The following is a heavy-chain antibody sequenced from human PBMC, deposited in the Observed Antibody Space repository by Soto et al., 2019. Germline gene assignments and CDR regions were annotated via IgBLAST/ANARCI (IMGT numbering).Heavy chain of an antibody. CDR1: GFTFSTYW. CDR3: VRTWHGFDI. Sequence: EVQLVESGGGFFKPGGSLRLSCAASGFTFSTYWVHWVPQAPEKGLLWVSHINGDGSYTDFADSVKGRFTISRDNAKNTVYLQMQSLRVEDTAVYFCVRTWHGFDIWGPGTMVTVSS. J-gene: IGHJ3*02. CDR2: INGDGSYT. V-gene: IGHV3-74*01.